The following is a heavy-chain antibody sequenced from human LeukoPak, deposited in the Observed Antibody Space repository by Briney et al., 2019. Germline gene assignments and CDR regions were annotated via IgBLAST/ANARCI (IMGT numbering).Heavy chain of an antibody. CDR2: ISWNSGNM. V-gene: IGHV3-9*01. J-gene: IGHJ4*02. D-gene: IGHD2-15*01. CDR1: GFMFNDYA. Sequence: GGSLRLSCAPSGFMFNDYALHWVRQAPGKGLEWVSSISWNSGNMYYVDSVKGRFTISRDNAKNSLYLQMNSLRAEDTALYHCARCAWVSETCHFGYWGQGTQVTVSS. CDR3: ARCAWVSETCHFGY.